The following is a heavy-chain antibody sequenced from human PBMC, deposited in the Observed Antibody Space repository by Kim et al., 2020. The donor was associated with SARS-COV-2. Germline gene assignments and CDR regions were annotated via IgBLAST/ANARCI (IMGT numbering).Heavy chain of an antibody. CDR1: GFTLTTYT. V-gene: IGHV3-30*04. CDR3: ARDQQVRRQIILYYYGLDV. Sequence: GGSLRLSCAVSGFTLTTYTMHWVRQAPGKGLEWVAVMSYDGRKEYYADSVKGRFTISRDSSKNTLYLQMNRLGPQDTGVYYCARDQQVRRQIILYYYGLDVWGQGTTVTVSS. CDR2: MSYDGRKE. D-gene: IGHD3-10*01. J-gene: IGHJ6*01.